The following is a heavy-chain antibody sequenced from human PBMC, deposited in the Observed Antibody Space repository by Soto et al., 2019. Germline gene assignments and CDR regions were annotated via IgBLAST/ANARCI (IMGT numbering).Heavy chain of an antibody. CDR2: ISSSSSHI. CDR1: GFTFSSYS. CDR3: ARELGGPYYFDY. V-gene: IGHV3-21*01. J-gene: IGHJ4*02. Sequence: EVQLVESGGGLVKPGGSLRLSCAASGFTFSSYSMNWVRQAPGKGLEWVSSISSSSSHIYYADSVKGRFTISRDNAKNSLDLQMNSLRAEDTAVYYCARELGGPYYFDYWGQGTLVTVSS. D-gene: IGHD2-15*01.